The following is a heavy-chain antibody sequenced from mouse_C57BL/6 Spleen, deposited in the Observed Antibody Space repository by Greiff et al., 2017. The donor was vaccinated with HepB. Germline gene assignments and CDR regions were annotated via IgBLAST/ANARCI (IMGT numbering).Heavy chain of an antibody. CDR1: GYTFTSYW. V-gene: IGHV1-72*01. D-gene: IGHD2-4*01. CDR2: IDPNSGGT. J-gene: IGHJ3*01. CDR3: AREDDYDVEVAWFAY. Sequence: VQLQQPGAELVKPGASVTLSCKASGYTFTSYWMHWVKQRPGRGLEWIGRIDPNSGGTKYNEKFKSKGTLTVDKPASTAYMQLSSLTSEDSAVYYCAREDDYDVEVAWFAYWGQGTQVTVFA.